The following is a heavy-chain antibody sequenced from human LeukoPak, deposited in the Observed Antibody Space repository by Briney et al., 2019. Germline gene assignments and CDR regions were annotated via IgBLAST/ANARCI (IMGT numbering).Heavy chain of an antibody. D-gene: IGHD3-16*01. CDR3: ARRWGNIVGVTYEY. Sequence: SQSLSLTCTLSGSSLTSVSHYWGWLREPPGRGLDWIGDIYYTGSTYYSPSLRSRVTMSVHTSENQFSLRLNSVTAVDTAVYYCARRWGNIVGVTYEYWGQGTLVTVSS. CDR1: GSSLTSVSHY. CDR2: IYYTGST. V-gene: IGHV4-39*01. J-gene: IGHJ4*02.